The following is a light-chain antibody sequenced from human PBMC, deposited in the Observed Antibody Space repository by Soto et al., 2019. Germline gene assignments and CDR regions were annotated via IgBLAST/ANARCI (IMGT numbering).Light chain of an antibody. V-gene: IGKV1-39*01. CDR3: QQSYSTPT. CDR2: AAS. Sequence: DIQMTQSPSSLSASVGDRVTITCRASQSISSYLNWYQQKPGKAPKLLIYAASSLQIGVPSRFSGSGSGTDFTITISSLQPEDFETYYCQQSYSTPTFGQGTKLEIK. J-gene: IGKJ2*01. CDR1: QSISSY.